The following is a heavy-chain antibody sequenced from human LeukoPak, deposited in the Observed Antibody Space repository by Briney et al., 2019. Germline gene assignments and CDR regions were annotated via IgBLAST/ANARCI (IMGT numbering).Heavy chain of an antibody. J-gene: IGHJ5*02. CDR2: IIPTLDTV. CDR1: GDTFSTYG. D-gene: IGHD3-16*02. V-gene: IGHV1-69*04. Sequence: GASVKVSRKVSGDTFSTYGISWVRQAPGQGLEWMGRIIPTLDTVKSAQKFRGRLTISADKSSNTAYMELSSLRSDDTAMYFCAGWRLSGDALTTYHYKTVIDNYFDPWGQGTLVTVSS. CDR3: AGWRLSGDALTTYHYKTVIDNYFDP.